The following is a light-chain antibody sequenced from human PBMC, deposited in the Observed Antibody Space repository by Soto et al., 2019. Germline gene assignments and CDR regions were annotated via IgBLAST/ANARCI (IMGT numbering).Light chain of an antibody. J-gene: IGLJ1*01. CDR1: SSDIGAYNY. Sequence: HSALAQPASVSGSPGQSITVSCTGTSSDIGAYNYVSWYQQHPGKAPKLLIFEVTNRPSGISNRFSGSKSGSTASLTISGLQTEDEADYYCSSFTTTSTHVFGTGTKVTVL. CDR3: SSFTTTSTHV. V-gene: IGLV2-14*01. CDR2: EVT.